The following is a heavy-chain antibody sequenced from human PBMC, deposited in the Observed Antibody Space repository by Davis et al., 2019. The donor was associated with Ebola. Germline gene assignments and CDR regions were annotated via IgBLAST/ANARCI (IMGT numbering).Heavy chain of an antibody. CDR2: IYHSGST. V-gene: IGHV4-30-2*01. CDR1: AGSVSTAGYS. Sequence: SETLSLTCAVSAGSVSTAGYSWSWIRQPPGKGLELIGFIYHSGSTYYNPSLKSRVTISVDRPKNHISLKLTSVTAADTAVYYCARSGGSLFYYWGQGTLVTVSS. J-gene: IGHJ4*02. D-gene: IGHD2-15*01. CDR3: ARSGGSLFYY.